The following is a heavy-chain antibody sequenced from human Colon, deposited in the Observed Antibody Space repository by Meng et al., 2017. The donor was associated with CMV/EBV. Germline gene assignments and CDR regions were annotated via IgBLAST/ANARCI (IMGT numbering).Heavy chain of an antibody. CDR3: ARDQFQFYFDY. CDR1: GDNFTSYT. Sequence: SCMASGDNFTSYTIIWVRQAPGQGREWMGRIIPLVGVTDYAQKFRGRLTISADKSTSTVYMELSSLRSEDTAVYYCARDQFQFYFDYWGQGTLVTVSS. J-gene: IGHJ4*02. V-gene: IGHV1-69*04. CDR2: IIPLVGVT.